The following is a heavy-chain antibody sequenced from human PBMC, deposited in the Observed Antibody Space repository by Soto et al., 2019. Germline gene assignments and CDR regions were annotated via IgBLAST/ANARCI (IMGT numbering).Heavy chain of an antibody. CDR3: ASGRDFWSGYYSTNYYYGMDV. CDR2: ISSNGGST. V-gene: IGHV3-64*01. D-gene: IGHD3-3*01. CDR1: GFTFSSYA. Sequence: GGSLRLSCAASGFTFSSYAMHWVRQAPGKGLEYVSAISSNGGSTYYANSVKGRFTISRDNSKNTLYLQMGSLRAEDMAVYYCASGRDFWSGYYSTNYYYGMDVWGQGTTVTVSS. J-gene: IGHJ6*02.